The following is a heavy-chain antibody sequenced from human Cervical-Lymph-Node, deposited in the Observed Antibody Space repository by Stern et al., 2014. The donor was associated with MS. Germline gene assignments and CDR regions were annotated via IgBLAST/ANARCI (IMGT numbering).Heavy chain of an antibody. CDR3: ASRKYIDYRLHDY. D-gene: IGHD4-11*01. V-gene: IGHV3-74*02. CDR2: INNDGRII. J-gene: IGHJ4*02. CDR1: GFTFSNHW. Sequence: EVQLVQSGGGLVQPGGSLTLSCAASGFTFSNHWMHWVRQAPGEGLVWLARINNDGRIINYAAPVKGRLTNFKDNNNKHSDHPNHSLRVEDTALYYCASRKYIDYRLHDYWGQGTLVIVSS.